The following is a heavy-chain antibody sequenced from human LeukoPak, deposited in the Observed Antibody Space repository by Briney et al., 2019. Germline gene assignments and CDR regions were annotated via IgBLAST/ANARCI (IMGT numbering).Heavy chain of an antibody. CDR2: IRYDGSNK. D-gene: IGHD2-2*01. Sequence: HSGGSLRLSCAASGFTFSSYGMHWVRQAPGKGLEWVAFIRYDGSNKYYADSVKGRFTISRDNSKNTLYLQMNSLRAEDTAVYYCAKDHGLSGVVVVPAAPQYGYYFDYWGQGTLVTVSS. V-gene: IGHV3-30*02. CDR3: AKDHGLSGVVVVPAAPQYGYYFDY. CDR1: GFTFSSYG. J-gene: IGHJ4*02.